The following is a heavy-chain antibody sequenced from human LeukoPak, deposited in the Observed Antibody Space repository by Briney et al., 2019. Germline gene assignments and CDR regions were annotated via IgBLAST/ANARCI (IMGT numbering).Heavy chain of an antibody. CDR2: ISNSGGST. CDR3: AKLGDYGY. CDR1: GFTFNNYG. V-gene: IGHV3-23*01. J-gene: IGHJ4*02. D-gene: IGHD4-17*01. Sequence: GGSLRLSYAASGFTFNNYGMNWVRQAPGKGLEWVSTISNSGGSTYYADSVKGRFIISRDNSKNTLYLQMNSLRGEDTAAYYCAKLGDYGYWGQGTLVTVYS.